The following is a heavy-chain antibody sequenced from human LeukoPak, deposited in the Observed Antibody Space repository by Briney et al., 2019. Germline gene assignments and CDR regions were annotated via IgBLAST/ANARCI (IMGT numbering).Heavy chain of an antibody. CDR2: ISSDGGGK. J-gene: IGHJ6*03. Sequence: GGSLRLSCAASGFTFSSYPMYWVRQAPGVGLEWVAVISSDGGGKYYADSVKGRFTISRDNSKNTVYLQMSSLRAEDTAVYYCARHSQLGYCSSSSCSALYYYYMDVWGKGTTVTVSS. CDR1: GFTFSSYP. D-gene: IGHD2-2*01. CDR3: ARHSQLGYCSSSSCSALYYYYMDV. V-gene: IGHV3-30*03.